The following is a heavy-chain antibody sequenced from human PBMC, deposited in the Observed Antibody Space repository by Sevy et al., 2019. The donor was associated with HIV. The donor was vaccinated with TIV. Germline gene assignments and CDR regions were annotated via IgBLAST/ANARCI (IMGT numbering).Heavy chain of an antibody. V-gene: IGHV3-21*01. Sequence: GGSLRLSCAASGFTFSSYSMNWVRQAPGKGLEWVSSISSISSYIYYADSVKGRFTISRDNAKNSLYLKMNSLRAEDTAVYYCARDQRRDIVVVVAATNWFDPWGQGTLVTVSS. CDR3: ARDQRRDIVVVVAATNWFDP. CDR2: ISSISSYI. J-gene: IGHJ5*02. CDR1: GFTFSSYS. D-gene: IGHD2-15*01.